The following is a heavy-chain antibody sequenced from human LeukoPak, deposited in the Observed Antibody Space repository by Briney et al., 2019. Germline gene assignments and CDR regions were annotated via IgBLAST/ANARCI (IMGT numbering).Heavy chain of an antibody. Sequence: ASVKVSCKASGYTFTNYYIHWVRQAPGHGLEWMGISNPSGDSTNYAQKFQGRVTMTRDTSTSTVYMDLCSLRSEDTAVYYCARWTTTFLDYWGQGTLVTVSS. CDR2: SNPSGDST. D-gene: IGHD1-1*01. CDR3: ARWTTTFLDY. V-gene: IGHV1-46*01. CDR1: GYTFTNYY. J-gene: IGHJ4*02.